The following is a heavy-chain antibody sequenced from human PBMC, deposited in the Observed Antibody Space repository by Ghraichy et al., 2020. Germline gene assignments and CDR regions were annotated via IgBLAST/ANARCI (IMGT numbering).Heavy chain of an antibody. V-gene: IGHV4-31*03. Sequence: TLSLTCTVSGGSISSGGYYWSWIRQHPGKGLEWIGYIYYSGSTYYNPSLKSRVTISVDTSKNQFSLKLSSVTAADTAVYYCARDGLGAVAGMGFDYWGQGTLVTVSS. CDR2: IYYSGST. CDR3: ARDGLGAVAGMGFDY. D-gene: IGHD6-13*01. CDR1: GGSISSGGYY. J-gene: IGHJ4*02.